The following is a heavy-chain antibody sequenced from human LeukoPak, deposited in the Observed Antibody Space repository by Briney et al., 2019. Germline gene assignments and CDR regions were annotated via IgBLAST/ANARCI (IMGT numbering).Heavy chain of an antibody. CDR2: INHSGST. D-gene: IGHD4-23*01. CDR3: ARDRGSPVGWFDP. CDR1: GGSFNGYY. J-gene: IGHJ5*02. Sequence: NPSETLSLTCAVYGGSFNGYYWGWIRQPPGKGLEWIGSINHSGSTYYNPSLKSRITISVDTSKNQFSLKLTSVTAADMAVYYCARDRGSPVGWFDPWGQGTLVTVSS. V-gene: IGHV4-34*01.